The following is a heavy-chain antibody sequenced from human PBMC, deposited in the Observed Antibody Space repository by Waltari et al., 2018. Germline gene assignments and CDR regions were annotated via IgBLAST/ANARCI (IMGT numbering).Heavy chain of an antibody. CDR3: VRDRTTVAARPGDY. V-gene: IGHV1-2*07. CDR2: VNPDTGNA. J-gene: IGHJ4*02. CDR1: GYIFITYY. D-gene: IGHD6-6*01. Sequence: QVVLLQSGAAGKKPAASGKVPCTASGYIFITYYFHWGRQAPGQGPEWIGWVNPDTGNANYAHKFRGRVTMTWDTSSNTAFMDLSDLKSDDTAVYYCVRDRTTVAARPGDYWGQGTLVTVSS.